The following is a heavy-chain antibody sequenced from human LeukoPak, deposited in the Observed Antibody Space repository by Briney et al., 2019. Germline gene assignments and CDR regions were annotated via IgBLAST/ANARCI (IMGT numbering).Heavy chain of an antibody. CDR1: VGSISSYY. V-gene: IGHV4-59*12. J-gene: IGHJ4*02. D-gene: IGHD2-15*01. Sequence: SETLSLTCAVYVGSISSYYWSWIRQPPGKGLEWIGYIYYSGSTNYNPSLKSRVTISVDTSKNQFSLKLSSVTAADTAVYYCARECCSGVSRYYFDYWGQGTLVTVSS. CDR2: IYYSGST. CDR3: ARECCSGVSRYYFDY.